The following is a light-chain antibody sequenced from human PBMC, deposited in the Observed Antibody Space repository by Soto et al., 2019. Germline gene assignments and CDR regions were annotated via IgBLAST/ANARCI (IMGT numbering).Light chain of an antibody. CDR2: SAS. CDR3: QQSLTMPIT. J-gene: IGKJ5*01. Sequence: VLRQSPVPRAVPLVETATIHCKASQSVFSRANGMNYIAWYQQRPGQAPKLLIRSASTLQRGVPSRFSGSGSRTEFTLTIADLQPDDFGTYYCQQSLTMPITFGHGARLEI. CDR1: QSVFSRANGMNY. V-gene: IGKV4-1*01.